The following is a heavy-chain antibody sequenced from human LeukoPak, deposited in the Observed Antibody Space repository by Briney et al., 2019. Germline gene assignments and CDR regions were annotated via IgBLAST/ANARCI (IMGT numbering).Heavy chain of an antibody. CDR3: AKDLVTMVRGVIRAPDY. D-gene: IGHD3-10*01. CDR2: ISGSGGST. CDR1: GFTFSSYA. J-gene: IGHJ4*02. V-gene: IGHV3-23*01. Sequence: PGGSLRLSCAASGFTFSSYAMSWVRQAPRKGLEWVSAISGSGGSTYYADSVKGRFTMSRDNSKNTLYLQMNSLRAEDTAVYYCAKDLVTMVRGVIRAPDYWGQGTLVTVSS.